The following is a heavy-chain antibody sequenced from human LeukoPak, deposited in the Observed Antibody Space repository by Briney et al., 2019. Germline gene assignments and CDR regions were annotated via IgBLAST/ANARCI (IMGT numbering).Heavy chain of an antibody. J-gene: IGHJ3*02. CDR1: GYSFTSYW. CDR3: ASYGGKSNDAFDI. V-gene: IGHV5-51*01. CDR2: IYPGDSDT. D-gene: IGHD4-23*01. Sequence: HGESLKISCKGSGYSFTSYWIGWVRQIPGKGLEWGGIIYPGDSDTRYSPSFQGQVTISADKSISTAYLQWSSLKASDTAMYYCASYGGKSNDAFDIWGQGTMVTVSS.